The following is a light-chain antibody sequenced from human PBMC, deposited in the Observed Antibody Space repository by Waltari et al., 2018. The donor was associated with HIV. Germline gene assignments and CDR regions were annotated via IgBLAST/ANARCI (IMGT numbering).Light chain of an antibody. CDR2: KVS. Sequence: VVVTQSPLSLPVSLGQPAPISCNSRQSLVYSDGNTYLDRFHQRPGQSPRRLIYKVSNRDSGVPDRFSGSGSGTDFTLKISRVEAEEVGVYYCMQGTHWPITFGQGTRLEIK. J-gene: IGKJ5*01. V-gene: IGKV2-30*01. CDR3: MQGTHWPIT. CDR1: QSLVYSDGNTY.